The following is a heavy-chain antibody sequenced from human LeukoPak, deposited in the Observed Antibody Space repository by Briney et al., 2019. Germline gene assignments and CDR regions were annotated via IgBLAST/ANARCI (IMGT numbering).Heavy chain of an antibody. Sequence: ASVKVSCKVSGYTLTELSMHWVRQAPGKGLEWMGGFDPEDGETIYAQKFQGRVTMTEDTSTDTAYMELSSLRSEDTAVYYCATEWGKANLLDYWGQGTLVTVSS. CDR3: ATEWGKANLLDY. V-gene: IGHV1-24*01. J-gene: IGHJ4*02. CDR1: GYTLTELS. D-gene: IGHD3-16*01. CDR2: FDPEDGET.